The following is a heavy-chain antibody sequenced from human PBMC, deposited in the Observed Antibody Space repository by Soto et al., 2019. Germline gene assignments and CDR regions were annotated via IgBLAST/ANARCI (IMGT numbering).Heavy chain of an antibody. CDR3: ARDFSRYYYDSSGPSLGAGFDY. V-gene: IGHV3-48*02. CDR2: ISSSSSTI. J-gene: IGHJ4*02. Sequence: EVQLVESGGGLVQPGGSLRLSCAASGFTFSSYSMNWVRQAPGKGLEWVSYISSSSSTIYYADSVKGRFTISRDNAKNSLYLQMNSLRDEDTAVYYCARDFSRYYYDSSGPSLGAGFDYWGQGTLVTVSS. D-gene: IGHD3-22*01. CDR1: GFTFSSYS.